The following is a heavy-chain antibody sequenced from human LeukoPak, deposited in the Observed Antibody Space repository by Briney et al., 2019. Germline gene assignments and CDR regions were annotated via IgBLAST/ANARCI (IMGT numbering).Heavy chain of an antibody. Sequence: PGGSLRLSCAASGFTFSSYAMSWVRQAPGKGLEWVSAISGSGGSTYYADSVKGRFTISRDNSKNTLYLQMNSLRAEDTAVYYCAKGPPGVGSSSHSVGADPDYYYYMDVWGKGTTVTVSS. CDR3: AKGPPGVGSSSHSVGADPDYYYYMDV. CDR1: GFTFSSYA. D-gene: IGHD6-6*01. V-gene: IGHV3-23*01. J-gene: IGHJ6*03. CDR2: ISGSGGST.